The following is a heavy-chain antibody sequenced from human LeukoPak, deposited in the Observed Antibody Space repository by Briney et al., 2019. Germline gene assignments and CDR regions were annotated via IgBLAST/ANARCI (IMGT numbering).Heavy chain of an antibody. CDR2: IDFSGST. CDR1: GGSISSHY. D-gene: IGHD6-13*01. J-gene: IGHJ4*02. Sequence: SETLSLTCTVSGGSISSHYWSWIRQPPGKGLEWIGYIDFSGSTNYSPSLKSRVTISVDTSKNQFSLKLSSVTAADTAVYYCARGHRSSWYVRFFDYWGQGTLVTVSS. CDR3: ARGHRSSWYVRFFDY. V-gene: IGHV4-59*11.